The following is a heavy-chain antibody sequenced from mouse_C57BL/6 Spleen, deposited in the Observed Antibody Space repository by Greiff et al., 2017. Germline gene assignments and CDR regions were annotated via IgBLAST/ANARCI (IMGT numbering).Heavy chain of an antibody. V-gene: IGHV1-5*01. Sequence: VQLKQSGTVLARPGASVKMSCKTSGYTFTSYWMHWVKQRPGQGLEWIGAIYPGNSDTSYNQKFKGKAKLTAVTSASTAYMELSSLTNEDSAVYYCTGYYGSSYGDYFDYWGQGTTLTVSS. D-gene: IGHD1-1*01. CDR3: TGYYGSSYGDYFDY. J-gene: IGHJ2*01. CDR1: GYTFTSYW. CDR2: IYPGNSDT.